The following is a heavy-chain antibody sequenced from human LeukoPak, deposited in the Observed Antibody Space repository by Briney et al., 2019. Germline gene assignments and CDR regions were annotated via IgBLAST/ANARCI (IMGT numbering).Heavy chain of an antibody. CDR1: GGTFSSYA. Sequence: SVKVSCKASGGTFSSYAISWVRQAPGQGLEWMGRIIPIFGTANYAQKFQGRVTITTDESTSTAYMEPSSLRSEDTAVYYCARGVVPAAILPYYYYYMDVWGKGTTVTVSS. CDR2: IIPIFGTA. V-gene: IGHV1-69*05. J-gene: IGHJ6*03. D-gene: IGHD2-2*01. CDR3: ARGVVPAAILPYYYYYMDV.